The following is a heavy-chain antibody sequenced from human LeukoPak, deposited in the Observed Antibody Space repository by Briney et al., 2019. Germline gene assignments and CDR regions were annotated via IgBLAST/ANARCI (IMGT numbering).Heavy chain of an antibody. CDR3: ARLASGSYGPLTPFDY. CDR1: GGSISSYY. J-gene: IGHJ4*02. CDR2: IYYSGST. D-gene: IGHD1-26*01. Sequence: SETLSLTCTVSGGSISSYYWSWIRQPPGKGLEWIGDIYYSGSTDYNPSLKSRVTITVDTSKNQFSLRLSSVTAADTAVYYSARLASGSYGPLTPFDYWGQGTLVTVSS. V-gene: IGHV4-59*08.